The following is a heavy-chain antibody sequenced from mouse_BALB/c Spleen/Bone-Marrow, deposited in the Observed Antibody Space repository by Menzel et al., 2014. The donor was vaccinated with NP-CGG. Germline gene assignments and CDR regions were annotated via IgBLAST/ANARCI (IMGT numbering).Heavy chain of an antibody. J-gene: IGHJ4*01. D-gene: IGHD2-4*01. V-gene: IGHV1-69*01. CDR1: GYTFTEYW. CDR2: IDTSDSYT. CDR3: ARKYDYYYAMDY. Sequence: VKLVESGAELVMPGASVKMSCKASGYTFTEYWVHWVKQRPGQGLEWIGAIDTSDSYTSYNQKFKGKATLTVDESSSTAYMQLSSLTSEDSAVYYCARKYDYYYAMDYWGQGTSVTVSS.